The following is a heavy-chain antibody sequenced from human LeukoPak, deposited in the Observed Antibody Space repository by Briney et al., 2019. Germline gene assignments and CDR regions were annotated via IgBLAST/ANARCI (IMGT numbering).Heavy chain of an antibody. Sequence: GGSLRLSCAASGFTFSSYAMRWVRQAPGKGLEWVSAISGSGENTFYADSVKGRFAIARDNSKNTLYLQMNSLRAEDTAVYYCAKGHCSGGSCYGTDYWGQGNLVTVSS. V-gene: IGHV3-23*01. CDR1: GFTFSSYA. J-gene: IGHJ4*02. D-gene: IGHD2-15*01. CDR3: AKGHCSGGSCYGTDY. CDR2: ISGSGENT.